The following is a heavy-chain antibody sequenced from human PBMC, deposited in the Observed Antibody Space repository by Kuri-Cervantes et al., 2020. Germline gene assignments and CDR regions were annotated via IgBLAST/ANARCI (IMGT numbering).Heavy chain of an antibody. D-gene: IGHD3-3*01. CDR3: ARGVLRFLEWHEGARDYMEV. CDR2: MNPNSGNT. CDR1: GYTFTSYA. J-gene: IGHJ6*03. Sequence: ASVKVSCKASGYTFTSYAMHWVRQAPGQRLEWMGWMNPNSGNTGYAQKFQGRVTMTRNTSISTAYMELSSLRSEDTAVYYCARGVLRFLEWHEGARDYMEVWGKGITVTVSS. V-gene: IGHV1-8*02.